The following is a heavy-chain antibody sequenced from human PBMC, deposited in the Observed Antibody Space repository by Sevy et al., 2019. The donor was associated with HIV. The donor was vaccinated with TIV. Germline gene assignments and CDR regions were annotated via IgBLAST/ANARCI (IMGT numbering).Heavy chain of an antibody. V-gene: IGHV1-2*02. CDR1: GYTFTDYY. CDR3: ARDYFFDSSGYYSRLGY. J-gene: IGHJ4*02. D-gene: IGHD3-22*01. CDR2: INPNSGGR. Sequence: ASVKVSCKDSGYTFTDYYMHWVRQAPGQGLEWMGWINPNSGGRNYAQKFQGRVTMTRDASINTAYMELTRLSSDDTAVYYCARDYFFDSSGYYSRLGYWGQGTLVTVSS.